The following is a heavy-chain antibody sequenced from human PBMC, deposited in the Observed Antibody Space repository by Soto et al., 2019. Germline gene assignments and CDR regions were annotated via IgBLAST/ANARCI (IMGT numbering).Heavy chain of an antibody. Sequence: SQTLSLTCVISGDSVSNKNTAWNWIRQSPSGGLEWLGRTYYRSKWYNDYATSMKSRITISPDTSKNQFSLHLNSVTPEDTAAYFCARRFFDLGSAFDFWGQGTPVTVSS. V-gene: IGHV6-1*01. D-gene: IGHD3-10*01. J-gene: IGHJ4*02. CDR1: GDSVSNKNTA. CDR2: TYYRSKWYN. CDR3: ARRFFDLGSAFDF.